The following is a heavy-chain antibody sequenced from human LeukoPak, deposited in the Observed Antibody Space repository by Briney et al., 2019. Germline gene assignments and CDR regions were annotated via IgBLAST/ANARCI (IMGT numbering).Heavy chain of an antibody. V-gene: IGHV4-59*01. CDR3: ARAGIVGDAFDI. Sequence: SETLSHTCTVSGDSIGSYYWGWIRQPPGKGLEWIGYIYFTGITNYNPSLKSRVIMSVDTSKNQFSLKVTSVNVADTAVYYCARAGIVGDAFDIWGQGTMVTVSS. CDR1: GDSIGSYY. CDR2: IYFTGIT. J-gene: IGHJ3*02. D-gene: IGHD2-15*01.